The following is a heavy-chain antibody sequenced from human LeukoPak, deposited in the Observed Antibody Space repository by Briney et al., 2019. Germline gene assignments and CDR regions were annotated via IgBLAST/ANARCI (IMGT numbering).Heavy chain of an antibody. CDR3: ARDQDGYGNWFDP. CDR2: INSDGSST. CDR1: GFTFSSYW. Sequence: GGSLRPSCAASGFTFSSYWMHWVRQAPGKGLVWVSRINSDGSSTSYADSVKGRFTISRDNAKNTLYLQMNSLRAEDTAVYYCARDQDGYGNWFDPWGQGTLVTVSS. J-gene: IGHJ5*02. D-gene: IGHD5-24*01. V-gene: IGHV3-74*01.